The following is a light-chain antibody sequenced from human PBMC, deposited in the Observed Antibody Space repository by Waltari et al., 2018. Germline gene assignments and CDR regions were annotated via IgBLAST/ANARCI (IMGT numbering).Light chain of an antibody. Sequence: DIVMTQSPDSLAVSLGESATINRKSRQSVLYSSNNKNYLAWYQQKPGQPPKLLIYWASTRESGVPDRFSGSGSGTDFTLTISSLQAEDVAVYYCQQYYTTPFTFGPGTKVDIK. J-gene: IGKJ3*01. V-gene: IGKV4-1*01. CDR1: QSVLYSSNNKNY. CDR3: QQYYTTPFT. CDR2: WAS.